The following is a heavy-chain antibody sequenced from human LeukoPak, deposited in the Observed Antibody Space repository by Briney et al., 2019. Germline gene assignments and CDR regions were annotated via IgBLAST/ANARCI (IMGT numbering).Heavy chain of an antibody. D-gene: IGHD1-26*01. V-gene: IGHV3-74*01. CDR3: ARDKGFWAYSGSYFDY. CDR2: ISSDGSTT. J-gene: IGHJ4*02. CDR1: GFTFSRHW. Sequence: GGSLRLSCAASGFTFSRHWMHWVRQAPGKGLVWVSRISSDGSTTSYADSVKGRFTISRDNAKNTLYLQMNSLRVEDTAVYYCARDKGFWAYSGSYFDYRGRGTLVTVSS.